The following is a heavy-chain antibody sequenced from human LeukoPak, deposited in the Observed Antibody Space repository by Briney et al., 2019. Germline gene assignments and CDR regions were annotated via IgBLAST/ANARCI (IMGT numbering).Heavy chain of an antibody. V-gene: IGHV4-39*02. J-gene: IGHJ6*03. CDR2: IYFSGKT. Sequence: SETLSLTCSVSGGSINRSGYYWGWIRQPPGKGLEWIGNIYFSGKTYYNPSPQSRVTISVDTSKNQFSLKVTSVTAADTAVYYCAREVVTGASGYYYYMDVWGKGTTVTVSS. CDR1: GGSINRSGYY. CDR3: AREVVTGASGYYYYMDV. D-gene: IGHD3-9*01.